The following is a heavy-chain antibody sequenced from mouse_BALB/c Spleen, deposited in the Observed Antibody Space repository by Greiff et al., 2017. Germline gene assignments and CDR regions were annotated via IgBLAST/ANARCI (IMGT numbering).Heavy chain of an antibody. J-gene: IGHJ3*01. CDR3: ARKGTAWIAY. CDR2: IWSGGST. D-gene: IGHD3-3*01. Sequence: QVQLKESGPGLVQPSQSLSITCTVSGFSLTSYVVHWVSQSPGKGLEWLGVIWSGGSTDYNAAFISRLSISKDNSKSQVFFKMNSLQANDTAIYYCARKGTAWIAYWGQGTLVTVSA. CDR1: GFSLTSYV. V-gene: IGHV2-2*02.